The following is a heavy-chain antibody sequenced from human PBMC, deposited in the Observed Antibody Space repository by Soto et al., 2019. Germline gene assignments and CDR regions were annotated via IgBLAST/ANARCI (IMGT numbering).Heavy chain of an antibody. CDR1: GYSFTSYY. CDR3: ARDSSGSDN. D-gene: IGHD3-22*01. J-gene: IGHJ4*02. CDR2: INPSGGST. Sequence: ASVKVSCKASGYSFTSYYMHWVRQAPGQGLEWVGMINPSGGSTSYAQKFQGRVTVTRDTSTSTVYLELSSLRSEDTALYYCARDSSGSDNWGQGTLVTVSS. V-gene: IGHV1-46*01.